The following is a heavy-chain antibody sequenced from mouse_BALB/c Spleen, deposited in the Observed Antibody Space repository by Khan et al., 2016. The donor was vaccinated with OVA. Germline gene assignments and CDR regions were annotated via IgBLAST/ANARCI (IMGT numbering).Heavy chain of an antibody. V-gene: IGHV2-4-1*01. Sequence: VQLQESGPGLVQPSQSLSITCTVSGFSLTTYGVHWVRQSPGKGLEWLGVIWSGGGTDYNSAFISRLSINKDNSRSQVFFKMNSLQADDTAMYXCARNSYMYDFTYWGQGTLVTVSA. CDR2: IWSGGGT. CDR1: GFSLTTYG. J-gene: IGHJ3*01. D-gene: IGHD2-14*01. CDR3: ARNSYMYDFTY.